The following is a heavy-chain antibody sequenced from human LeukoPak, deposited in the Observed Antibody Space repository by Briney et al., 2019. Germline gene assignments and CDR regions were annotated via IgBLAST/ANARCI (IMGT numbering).Heavy chain of an antibody. CDR1: GYTFTSYY. D-gene: IGHD3-10*01. J-gene: IGHJ5*02. Sequence: VASVKVSCKASGYTFTSYYMHWVRQAPGQGLEWMGIINPSGGSTSYAQKFQGRVTMTRDTSTSTVYMELSSLRSEDTAVYYCAREAEMRWFGELKRIGFDPWGQGTLVTVSS. CDR2: INPSGGST. V-gene: IGHV1-46*01. CDR3: AREAEMRWFGELKRIGFDP.